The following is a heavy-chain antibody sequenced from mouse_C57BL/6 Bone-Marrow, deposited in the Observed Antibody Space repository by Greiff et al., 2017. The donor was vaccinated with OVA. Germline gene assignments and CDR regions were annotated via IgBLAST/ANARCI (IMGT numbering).Heavy chain of an antibody. Sequence: VQLQESGAELVRPGTSVKVSCKASGYAFPNYLIEWVKQRPGQGLEWIGVINPGSGGTNYNEKFKGKATLTADKSSSTAYMQLSSLTSEDSAVYFCARSGWLLRLFAYWGQGTLVTVSA. J-gene: IGHJ3*01. V-gene: IGHV1-54*01. CDR3: ARSGWLLRLFAY. CDR1: GYAFPNYL. CDR2: INPGSGGT. D-gene: IGHD2-3*01.